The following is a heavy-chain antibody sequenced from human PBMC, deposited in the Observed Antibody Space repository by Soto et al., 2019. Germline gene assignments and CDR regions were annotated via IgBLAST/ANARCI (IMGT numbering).Heavy chain of an antibody. V-gene: IGHV1-69*02. CDR3: ARGPLVVLNYFPS. Sequence: QVQLVQSGPEVKKPGSSVKVSCKASGGTFRNYPINWVRQAPGQGLEWMGSIFPLTDIPDYAQNFQARLTISADRPTSTAYMELNSLTSDATAMYFCARGPLVVLNYFPSWGQGTLVTVSS. J-gene: IGHJ4*02. CDR1: GGTFRNYP. CDR2: IFPLTDIP. D-gene: IGHD2-15*01.